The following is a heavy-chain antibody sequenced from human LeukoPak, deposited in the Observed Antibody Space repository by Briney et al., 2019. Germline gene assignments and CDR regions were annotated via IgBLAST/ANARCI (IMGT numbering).Heavy chain of an antibody. Sequence: GRSLRLSCAASGFTFSSYAMHWVRQAPGKGLEWVAVISYDGSNKYYADSVKGRFTISRDNSKNTLYLQMNSLRAEDTAVYYCARDRPGIFDYWGQGTLVTVSS. V-gene: IGHV3-30*04. CDR3: ARDRPGIFDY. J-gene: IGHJ4*02. D-gene: IGHD1-1*01. CDR2: ISYDGSNK. CDR1: GFTFSSYA.